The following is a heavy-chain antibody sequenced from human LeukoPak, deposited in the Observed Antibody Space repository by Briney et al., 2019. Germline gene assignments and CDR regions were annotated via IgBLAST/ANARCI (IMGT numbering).Heavy chain of an antibody. D-gene: IGHD3-3*01. J-gene: IGHJ6*02. V-gene: IGHV3-23*01. CDR1: GGSISSYY. Sequence: ETLSLTCTVSGGSISSYYWSWIRQPPGKGLEWVSAISGSGGSTYYADSVKGRFTISRDNSKNTLYLQMNSLRAEDTAVYYCAKDFADYSYYYGMDVWGQGTTVTVSS. CDR3: AKDFADYSYYYGMDV. CDR2: ISGSGGST.